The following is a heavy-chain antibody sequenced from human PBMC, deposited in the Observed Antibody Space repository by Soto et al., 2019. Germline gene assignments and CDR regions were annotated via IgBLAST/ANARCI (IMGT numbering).Heavy chain of an antibody. CDR2: IYYSGST. CDR1: GGSISSYY. CDR3: ARVVVVPTEYYFDY. Sequence: SETLSLTCTVSGGSISSYYWSWIRQPPGKGLEWIGYIYYSGSTNYNPSLKSRVTISVDTSKNQFSLKLSSVTAADTAVYYCARVVVVPTEYYFDYWGQGTLVTVSS. J-gene: IGHJ4*02. D-gene: IGHD2-2*01. V-gene: IGHV4-59*08.